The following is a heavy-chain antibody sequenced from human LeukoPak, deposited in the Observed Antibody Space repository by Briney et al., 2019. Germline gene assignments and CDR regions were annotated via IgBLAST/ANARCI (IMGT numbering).Heavy chain of an antibody. V-gene: IGHV3-23*01. CDR2: ISGSSSST. D-gene: IGHD6-25*01. Sequence: GSLRLSCAASGFTFSSYAMSWVRQAPGKGLEGVSAISGSSSSTYYSDSVKGRFTISRDNYKNTLYLQMNSLRDEDTAVYYCAKGDSSGRSTTSVSWGQGTLVTVSS. J-gene: IGHJ5*02. CDR1: GFTFSSYA. CDR3: AKGDSSGRSTTSVS.